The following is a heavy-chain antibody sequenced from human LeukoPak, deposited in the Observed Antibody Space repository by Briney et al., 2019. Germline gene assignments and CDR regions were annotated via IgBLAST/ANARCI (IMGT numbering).Heavy chain of an antibody. J-gene: IGHJ4*02. D-gene: IGHD3-3*01. CDR1: GYTFTGYY. V-gene: IGHV1-2*02. CDR2: INPNSGGT. CDR3: ASVLYYDFWSGYYTLDY. Sequence: ASVKVSCKASGYTFTGYYMHWVRQAPGQGLEWMGWINPNSGGTNYAQKFQGRVTMTRDTSISTAYMELSRLRSDDTAVYYCASVLYYDFWSGYYTLDYWGQGTLVTVSS.